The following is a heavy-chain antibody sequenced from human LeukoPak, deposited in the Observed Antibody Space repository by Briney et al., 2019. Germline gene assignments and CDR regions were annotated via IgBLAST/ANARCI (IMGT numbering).Heavy chain of an antibody. CDR3: ARGSRRWLQSGMDV. Sequence: ASKTLSLTCTVSGCSISSGSYYWSWIRQPAGKGLEWIGRIYTSGSTNYNPSLKSRVTISVDTSKNQFSLKLSSVTAADTAVYYCARGSRRWLQSGMDVWGQGTTVTVSS. V-gene: IGHV4-61*02. CDR1: GCSISSGSYY. J-gene: IGHJ6*02. D-gene: IGHD5-24*01. CDR2: IYTSGST.